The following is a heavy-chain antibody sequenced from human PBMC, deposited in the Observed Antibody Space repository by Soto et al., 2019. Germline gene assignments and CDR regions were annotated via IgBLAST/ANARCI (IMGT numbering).Heavy chain of an antibody. V-gene: IGHV3-48*03. CDR2: ISSWGDTI. CDR1: GFTFSRYE. CDR3: AREDLNCAGDCNSY. D-gene: IGHD2-21*02. Sequence: ESGGGLVQPGGSLRLSCAASGFTFSRYEMNWVRQAPGKGLEWVSYISSWGDTIYYAESVRGRFTISRDNAENSLYLQMNSLSADDTAVYYCAREDLNCAGDCNSYWGQGTLVTVSS. J-gene: IGHJ4*02.